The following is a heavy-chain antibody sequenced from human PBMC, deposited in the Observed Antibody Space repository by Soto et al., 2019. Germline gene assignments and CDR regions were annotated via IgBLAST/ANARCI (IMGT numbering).Heavy chain of an antibody. CDR2: ISGSGGST. J-gene: IGHJ4*02. V-gene: IGHV3-23*01. Sequence: PGGSLRLSCAASGFTFSSYAMSWVRQAPGKGLEWVSAISGSGGSTYYADSVKGRFTISRDNSKNTLYLQMNSLRAEDTAVYYCAKGSYDSSGYPSLYFDYWGQGTLVTVSS. CDR1: GFTFSSYA. CDR3: AKGSYDSSGYPSLYFDY. D-gene: IGHD3-22*01.